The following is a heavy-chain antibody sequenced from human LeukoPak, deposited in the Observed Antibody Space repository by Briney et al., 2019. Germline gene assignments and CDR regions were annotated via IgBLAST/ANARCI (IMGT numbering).Heavy chain of an antibody. V-gene: IGHV3-43*02. CDR2: ISGDGGST. CDR1: GFTFDDYA. J-gene: IGHJ5*02. Sequence: GGSLRLSCAASGFTFDDYAMHWVRQAPGKGLEWVSLISGDGGSTHYADSVKGRFTISRDNSKNSLYLQMNSLRTEDTALYYCAKDLMTTVTTGWFDPWGQGTLVTVSS. D-gene: IGHD4-17*01. CDR3: AKDLMTTVTTGWFDP.